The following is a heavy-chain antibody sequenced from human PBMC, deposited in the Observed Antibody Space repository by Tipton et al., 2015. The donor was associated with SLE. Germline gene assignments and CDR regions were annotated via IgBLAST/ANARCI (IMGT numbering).Heavy chain of an antibody. Sequence: QLVQSGAEVKKPGASVKVSCKASGYTFTSYGISWVRKAPGQGLEWMGWISAYNGNTNYAQKLQGRVTMTTDASTSTAYMELRSLRSDDTAVYYCARDIAVAGEGAFDIWGQGTMVTVSS. CDR2: ISAYNGNT. D-gene: IGHD6-19*01. V-gene: IGHV1-18*01. CDR3: ARDIAVAGEGAFDI. CDR1: GYTFTSYG. J-gene: IGHJ3*02.